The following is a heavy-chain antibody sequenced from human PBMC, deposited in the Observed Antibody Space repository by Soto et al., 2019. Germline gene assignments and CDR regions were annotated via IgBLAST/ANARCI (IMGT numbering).Heavy chain of an antibody. D-gene: IGHD5-12*01. V-gene: IGHV4-31*03. Sequence: SETLSLTCTVSGGSISSGGYYWSWIRQHPGKGLEWIGYIYYSGSTYYNPSLKSRVTISVDTSKNQFSLKLSSVTATDTAVYYCARVGYFGGYDTIDYWGQGTLVTVSS. CDR1: GGSISSGGYY. CDR3: ARVGYFGGYDTIDY. J-gene: IGHJ4*02. CDR2: IYYSGST.